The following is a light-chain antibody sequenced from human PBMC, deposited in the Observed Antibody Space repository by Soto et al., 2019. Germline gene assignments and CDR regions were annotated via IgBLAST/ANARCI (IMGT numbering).Light chain of an antibody. CDR2: GNN. CDR3: QSFDTRLNSVV. V-gene: IGLV1-40*01. J-gene: IGLJ2*01. CDR1: SSNIGAGYD. Sequence: QSAVTQPPSVSGAPGQRVTISCTGSSSNIGAGYDVHWYQQFPGRAPKLLMYGNNNRPSGVPDRFSGSKSGTSASLDITGLQADDEADYYCQSFDTRLNSVVFGGGTKVTVL.